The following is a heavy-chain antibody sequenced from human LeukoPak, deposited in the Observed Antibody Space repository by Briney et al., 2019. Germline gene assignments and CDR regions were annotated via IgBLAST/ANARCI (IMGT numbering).Heavy chain of an antibody. CDR2: IYYSGST. CDR1: GGSISSYY. D-gene: IGHD5-12*01. Sequence: SETLSLTCTVSGGSISSYYWSWIRQPPGKGLEWIGYIYYSGSTNYNPSLKSRVTLSVDTSRNQFSLKLSSVTAADTAVYYCARGKEWLRVTDYWGQGTLVTVSS. V-gene: IGHV4-59*01. CDR3: ARGKEWLRVTDY. J-gene: IGHJ4*02.